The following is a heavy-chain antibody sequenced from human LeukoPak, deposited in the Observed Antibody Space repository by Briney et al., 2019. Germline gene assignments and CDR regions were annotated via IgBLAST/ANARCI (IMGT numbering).Heavy chain of an antibody. CDR3: AKRGLPDY. D-gene: IGHD3-10*01. J-gene: IGHJ4*02. V-gene: IGHV3-48*03. CDR2: ISSSGSTI. Sequence: PGGSLRLSCAASGFTFSSYEMTWVRQAPGKGLEWVSYISSSGSTIYYADSVKGRFTISRDNSKNTPYVQMNSLRAEDTAVYYCAKRGLPDYWGQGTLVTVSS. CDR1: GFTFSSYE.